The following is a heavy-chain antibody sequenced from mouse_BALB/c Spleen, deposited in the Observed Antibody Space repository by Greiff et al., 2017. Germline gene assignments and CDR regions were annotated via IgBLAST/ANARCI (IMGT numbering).Heavy chain of an antibody. CDR3: ARRSGYVGYAMDY. Sequence: EVKLVESGAGLVKPGGSLKLSCAASGFTFSDYYMYWVRQTPEKRLEWVATISDGGSYTYYPDSVKGRFTISRDNAKNNLYLQMSSLKSEDTAMYYCARRSGYVGYAMDYWGEGTSVTVSS. CDR2: ISDGGSYT. J-gene: IGHJ4*01. CDR1: GFTFSDYY. D-gene: IGHD3-1*01. V-gene: IGHV5-4*02.